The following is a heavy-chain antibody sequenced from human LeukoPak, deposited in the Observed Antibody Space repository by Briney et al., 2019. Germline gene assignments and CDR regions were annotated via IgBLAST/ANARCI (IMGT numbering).Heavy chain of an antibody. J-gene: IGHJ4*02. CDR2: ISYDGSNK. CDR1: GFTFSSYA. Sequence: GGSLRLSCAASGFTFSSYAMHWVRQASGKGLEWVAVISYDGSNKYYADSVKGRFTISRDNSKNTLYLQMNSLRAEDTAVYYCAREWELCLDYWGQGTLVTVSS. D-gene: IGHD1-26*01. CDR3: AREWELCLDY. V-gene: IGHV3-30*04.